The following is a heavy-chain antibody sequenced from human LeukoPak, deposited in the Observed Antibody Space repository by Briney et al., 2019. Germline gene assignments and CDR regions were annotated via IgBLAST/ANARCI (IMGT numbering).Heavy chain of an antibody. CDR2: IYYSGST. CDR1: GDSISSGSYY. V-gene: IGHV4-39*07. J-gene: IGHJ3*02. Sequence: SETLSLTCTVSGDSISSGSYYWAWIRQPPGKGLEWIGSIYYSGSTYYNPSLKSLKSRVTISVETSKNQFSLNLNSVTVADTAVYYCARPYYYDSSGPGAFDIWGQGTMVTVSS. D-gene: IGHD3-22*01. CDR3: ARPYYYDSSGPGAFDI.